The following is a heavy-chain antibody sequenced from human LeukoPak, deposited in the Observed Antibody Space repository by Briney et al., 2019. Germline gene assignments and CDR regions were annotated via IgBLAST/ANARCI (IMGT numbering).Heavy chain of an antibody. CDR3: AREGILTGYTVRYYFDY. CDR1: GGTFSSYA. CDR2: IIAIFGTA. Sequence: GASVKVSCKASGGTFSSYAISWVRQAPGQGLEWMGGIIAIFGTANYAQKLQGRVTMTTDTSTSTAYMELRSLRSDDTAVYYCAREGILTGYTVRYYFDYWGQGTLVTVSS. V-gene: IGHV1-69*05. J-gene: IGHJ4*02. D-gene: IGHD3-9*01.